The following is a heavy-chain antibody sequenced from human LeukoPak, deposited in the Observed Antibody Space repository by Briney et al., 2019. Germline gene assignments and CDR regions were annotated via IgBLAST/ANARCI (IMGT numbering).Heavy chain of an antibody. V-gene: IGHV3-7*01. CDR2: IKEDGSEK. Sequence: PGGSLRLSCAASGFTFSNWMSWVRQAPGKGLEWVANIKEDGSEKYYVDSVKGRFTISRDNARNSLYLQMNSLRAEDTAVYYCSRDSGRGPPEAFDIWGQGTMVTVSS. D-gene: IGHD2-15*01. J-gene: IGHJ3*02. CDR3: SRDSGRGPPEAFDI. CDR1: GFTFSNW.